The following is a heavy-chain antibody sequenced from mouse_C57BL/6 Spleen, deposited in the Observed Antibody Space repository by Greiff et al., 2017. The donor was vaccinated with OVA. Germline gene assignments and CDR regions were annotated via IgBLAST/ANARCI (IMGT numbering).Heavy chain of an antibody. J-gene: IGHJ2*01. Sequence: VKLQQPGAELVKPGASVKLSCKASGYTFTSYWMHWVKQRPGQGLEWIGMIHPNSGSTNYNEKFKSKATLTVDKSSSTAYMQLSSLTSEDSAVYYCAREEDNCDVENFDYWGQGTTLTVSS. V-gene: IGHV1-64*01. CDR3: AREEDNCDVENFDY. D-gene: IGHD4-1*01. CDR1: GYTFTSYW. CDR2: IHPNSGST.